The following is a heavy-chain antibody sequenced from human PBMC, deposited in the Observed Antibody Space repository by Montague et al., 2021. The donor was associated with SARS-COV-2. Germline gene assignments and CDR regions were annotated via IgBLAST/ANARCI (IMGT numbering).Heavy chain of an antibody. CDR2: IHFTGTT. CDR1: DASISTSNY. D-gene: IGHD5-12*01. J-gene: IGHJ4*02. Sequence: SETLSLTCSVSDASISTSNYWGWLRQPPGKGLEWIASIHFTGTTYYKPSLKRRVTISVDTSKNQFSLKLTSLTAADTAIYFCARDRNDGYDRFFDYWGQGTLVTVSS. CDR3: ARDRNDGYDRFFDY. V-gene: IGHV4-39*07.